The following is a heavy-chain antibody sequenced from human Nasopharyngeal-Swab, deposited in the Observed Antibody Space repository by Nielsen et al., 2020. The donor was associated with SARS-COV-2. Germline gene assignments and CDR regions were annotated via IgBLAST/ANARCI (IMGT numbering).Heavy chain of an antibody. D-gene: IGHD3-9*01. CDR3: ARDSELLTNYYGLDY. V-gene: IGHV3-48*02. CDR1: GFSFNTYG. CDR2: ISDDNTI. Sequence: GESLKISCAASGFSFNTYGLNWVRQAPGTGLEWNSYISDDNTIFYADSVKGRFTISRDNAKNSLYLHMNSLRDEDTALYYCARDSELLTNYYGLDYWGQGTLVTVSS. J-gene: IGHJ4*02.